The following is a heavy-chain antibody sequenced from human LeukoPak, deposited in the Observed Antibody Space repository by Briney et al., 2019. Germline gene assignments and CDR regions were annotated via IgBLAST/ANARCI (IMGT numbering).Heavy chain of an antibody. V-gene: IGHV3-30*18. CDR1: GFTFSSYG. CDR3: AKDVDPFGSGSYVEGFDY. J-gene: IGHJ4*02. Sequence: PGRSLRLSCAASGFTFSSYGMHRVRQAPGKGLEWVAVISHDGTNQYYADSVKGRFTISRDNSKNTLYVQMNSLRAEDTAVYYCAKDVDPFGSGSYVEGFDYWGQGTLVTVSS. D-gene: IGHD3-10*01. CDR2: ISHDGTNQ.